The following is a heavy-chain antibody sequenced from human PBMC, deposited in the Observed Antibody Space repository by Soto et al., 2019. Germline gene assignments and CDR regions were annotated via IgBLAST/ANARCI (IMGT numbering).Heavy chain of an antibody. V-gene: IGHV3-74*01. J-gene: IGHJ5*02. CDR2: VNSDGSST. CDR1: GFTFSSYW. Sequence: EVQLVESGGGLVQPGGSLRLSCAASGFTFSSYWMHWVRQAPGKGLVWVPRVNSDGSSTSYADSVKGRFTISRDNAKNTLYLQMNSLRAEDTAVYYCARDRPSTVTTYNWFDPWGQGTLVTVSS. CDR3: ARDRPSTVTTYNWFDP. D-gene: IGHD4-17*01.